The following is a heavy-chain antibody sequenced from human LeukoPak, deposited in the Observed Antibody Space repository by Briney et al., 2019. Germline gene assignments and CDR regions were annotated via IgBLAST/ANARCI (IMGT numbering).Heavy chain of an antibody. Sequence: SVKVSCKASGGTFSSYAISWVRQAPGQGLERMGRIIPIFTITDYAQKFRDRVTITADKSTSTAFMELSSLTSEDTAVYYCARWAASCSSANCPYYLDYWGQGALVTVSS. CDR3: ARWAASCSSANCPYYLDY. CDR1: GGTFSSYA. CDR2: IIPIFTIT. V-gene: IGHV1-69*04. D-gene: IGHD2-2*01. J-gene: IGHJ4*02.